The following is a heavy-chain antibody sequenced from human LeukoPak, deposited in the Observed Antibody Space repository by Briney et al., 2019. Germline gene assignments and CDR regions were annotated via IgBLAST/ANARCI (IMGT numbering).Heavy chain of an antibody. D-gene: IGHD4-23*01. CDR2: IWYDGTNK. CDR3: ASNYDYGGNSAAFDI. CDR1: GFTFSNYG. J-gene: IGHJ3*02. Sequence: GGSLRLSCAASGFTFSNYGMHWVRQAPGKGLEWVAVIWYDGTNKYYADSVKGRFTISRDNSKNTLYLQMNSLRAEDTAVYYCASNYDYGGNSAAFDIWGQGTMVTVSS. V-gene: IGHV3-33*01.